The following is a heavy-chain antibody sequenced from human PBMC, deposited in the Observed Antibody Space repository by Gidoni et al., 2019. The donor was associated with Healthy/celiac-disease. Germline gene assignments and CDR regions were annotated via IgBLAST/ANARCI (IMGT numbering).Heavy chain of an antibody. J-gene: IGHJ1*01. CDR3: ARGSIAARPGYFQH. Sequence: EVQLVESGGGVVRPGGSLRLSWAASGFTFDDYGMSWVRQAPGKGLEWVSGINWNGGSTGYADSVKGRFTISRDNAKNSLYLQMNSLRAEDTALYHCARGSIAARPGYFQHWGQGTLVTVSS. CDR1: GFTFDDYG. CDR2: INWNGGST. D-gene: IGHD6-6*01. V-gene: IGHV3-20*01.